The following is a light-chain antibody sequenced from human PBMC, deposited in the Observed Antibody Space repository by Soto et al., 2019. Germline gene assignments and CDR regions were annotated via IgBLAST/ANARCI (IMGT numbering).Light chain of an antibody. V-gene: IGKV3-11*01. CDR2: DAS. Sequence: EIVLTQSPVTLSLSPGERATLSCRASQSVSRYLAWYQQKPGQAPTLLIYDASFRATGIPARFRGSWTGTDFTLTIDSLEPEDFAVYCCQQRTSWLGTFGQGTKVEI. CDR3: QQRTSWLGT. CDR1: QSVSRY. J-gene: IGKJ1*01.